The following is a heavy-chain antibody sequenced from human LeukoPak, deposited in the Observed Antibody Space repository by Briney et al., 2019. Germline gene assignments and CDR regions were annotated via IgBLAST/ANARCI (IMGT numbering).Heavy chain of an antibody. CDR1: GFTFSSYS. CDR2: ISSSSSYI. D-gene: IGHD1-26*01. V-gene: IGHV3-21*01. J-gene: IGHJ5*02. Sequence: GGFLRLSCAGSGFTFSSYSMNWVRQAPGKGLEWVSSISSSSSYIYYADSVKGRFTISRDNAKNSLYLQMNSLRAEDTAVYYCARGRVGATVLDPWGQGTLVTVSS. CDR3: ARGRVGATVLDP.